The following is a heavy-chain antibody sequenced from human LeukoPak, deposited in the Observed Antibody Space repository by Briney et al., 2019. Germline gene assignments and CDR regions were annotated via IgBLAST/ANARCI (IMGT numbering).Heavy chain of an antibody. D-gene: IGHD3-3*01. CDR1: GFTFDDYA. Sequence: PGGSLRLSCAASGFTFDDYAMHWVRHAPGKGLEWVSGISWNSGSIGYADSVKGRFTISRDNAKNSLYLQMNSLRAEDTALYYCAKDRYYDFWSGSNWFDPWGQGTLVTDSS. J-gene: IGHJ5*02. CDR3: AKDRYYDFWSGSNWFDP. CDR2: ISWNSGSI. V-gene: IGHV3-9*01.